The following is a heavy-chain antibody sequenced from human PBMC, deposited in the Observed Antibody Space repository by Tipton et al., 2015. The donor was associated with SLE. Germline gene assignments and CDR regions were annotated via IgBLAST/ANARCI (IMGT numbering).Heavy chain of an antibody. CDR1: GGSFSGYY. CDR3: ARTRLCSSGQGI. CDR2: IKQDGSEK. J-gene: IGHJ4*02. Sequence: LSLTCAVYGGSFSGYYWSWIRQPPGKGLEWVANIKQDGSEKYYVDSVKGRFAISRDNAKNSLCLQMNSLRAEDTAVYYCARTRLCSSGQGIWGQGTLVTVSS. D-gene: IGHD2-2*01. V-gene: IGHV3-7*01.